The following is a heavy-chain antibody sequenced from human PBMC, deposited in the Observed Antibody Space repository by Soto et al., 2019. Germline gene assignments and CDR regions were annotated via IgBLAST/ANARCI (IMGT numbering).Heavy chain of an antibody. V-gene: IGHV4-30-4*08. CDR1: GGSISSGNYY. Sequence: LSLTCTVSGGSISSGNYYWSWIRQPPGKGLEWIGHIHYSGSTYYNPSLKSRVTIPIDTSKNQFSLKLNSVTAADTAVYYCARGGNLDVWGQGTTVTVSS. J-gene: IGHJ6*02. D-gene: IGHD1-26*01. CDR2: IHYSGST. CDR3: ARGGNLDV.